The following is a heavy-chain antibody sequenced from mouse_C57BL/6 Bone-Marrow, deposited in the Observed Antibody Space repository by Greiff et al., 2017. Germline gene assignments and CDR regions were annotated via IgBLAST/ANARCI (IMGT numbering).Heavy chain of an antibody. Sequence: QVQLKQSGPELVKPGASVKISCKASGYSFTSYYIHWVKQRPGQGLEWIGWIYPGSGNTTYNEKFKGKATLTADTSSSTAYLQLSSLTSEDSAVYYCASDGSSRRPWFAYWGQGTLVTVSA. CDR2: IYPGSGNT. J-gene: IGHJ3*01. CDR3: ASDGSSRRPWFAY. V-gene: IGHV1-66*01. D-gene: IGHD1-1*01. CDR1: GYSFTSYY.